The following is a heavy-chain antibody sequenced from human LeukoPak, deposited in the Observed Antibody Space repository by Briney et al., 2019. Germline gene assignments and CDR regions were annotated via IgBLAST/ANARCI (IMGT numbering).Heavy chain of an antibody. CDR2: INPSGGTT. CDR3: ARDPSRDGYNYYFDF. J-gene: IGHJ4*02. Sequence: ASVKVSCKASGYTFTSHYIHWVRQAPGQGLEWVGIINPSGGTTRYAQKLQGRVTMTRDTSTSTVYMELSSLRSEDTAVYYCARDPSRDGYNYYFDFWGQGTLVTVPS. V-gene: IGHV1-46*04. CDR1: GYTFTSHY. D-gene: IGHD5-24*01.